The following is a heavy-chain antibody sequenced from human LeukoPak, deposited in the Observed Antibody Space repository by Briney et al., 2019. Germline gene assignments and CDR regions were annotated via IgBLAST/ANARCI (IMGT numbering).Heavy chain of an antibody. D-gene: IGHD3-22*01. Sequence: SETLSLTCTLPGGSISTYYWTWIRQPPGKGLDWIGYIYYTGSTNYNPSLKSRVTISVDTSRNQFPLKLSSVTAADTAVYYCARYYYDSSGAWRYYDLWGRGTLVTVSS. J-gene: IGHJ2*01. V-gene: IGHV4-59*01. CDR1: GGSISTYY. CDR2: IYYTGST. CDR3: ARYYYDSSGAWRYYDL.